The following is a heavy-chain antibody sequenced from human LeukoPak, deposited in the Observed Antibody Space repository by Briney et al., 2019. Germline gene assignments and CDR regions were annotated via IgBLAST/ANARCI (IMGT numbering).Heavy chain of an antibody. Sequence: AGGSLRLSCAASGFTFSSYEMNWVRQAPGKGLEWVSYISISGSTMYYADSVKGRFTISRDNAKNSLYLQMNSLRAEDTAVYYCARASSSWYYYMDVWGKGTTVTVSS. CDR3: ARASSSWYYYMDV. J-gene: IGHJ6*03. CDR1: GFTFSSYE. V-gene: IGHV3-48*03. CDR2: ISISGSTM. D-gene: IGHD6-13*01.